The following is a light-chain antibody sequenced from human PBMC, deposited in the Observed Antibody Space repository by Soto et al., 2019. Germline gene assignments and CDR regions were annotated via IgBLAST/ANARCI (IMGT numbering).Light chain of an antibody. J-gene: IGKJ2*01. CDR2: WAS. CDR3: QQYYSYPQT. V-gene: IGKV4-1*01. CDR1: QSLLYRSNNKNY. Sequence: DIVMTQSPDSLAVSLGERATIHCKSSQSLLYRSNNKNYLAGYQQKTGQPPKLLIYWASTRESGVPDRFSGSGSGTDFTLTISSPQAEDVAVYCCQQYYSYPQTFGQGTKLEIK.